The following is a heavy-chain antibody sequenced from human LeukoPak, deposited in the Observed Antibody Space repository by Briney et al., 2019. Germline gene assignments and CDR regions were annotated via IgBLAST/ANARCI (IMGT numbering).Heavy chain of an antibody. CDR1: GFTFSSYW. CDR2: IDTDGSST. J-gene: IGHJ4*02. V-gene: IGHV3-74*01. CDR3: ILAAAGTEFDS. Sequence: PGGSLRLSCAASGFTFSSYWMHWVRQAPGKGLVWVSRIDTDGSSTIYADSVKGRFTISRDNAKNTLYLQMSSLRAEDTAVYYCILAAAGTEFDSWGQGTLVTVSS. D-gene: IGHD6-13*01.